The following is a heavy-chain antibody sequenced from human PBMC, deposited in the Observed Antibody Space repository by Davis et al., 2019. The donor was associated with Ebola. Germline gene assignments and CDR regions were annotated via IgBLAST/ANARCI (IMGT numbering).Heavy chain of an antibody. V-gene: IGHV4-59*01. CDR3: AREGFDI. CDR1: GGSMRGFY. J-gene: IGHJ3*02. Sequence: MPSETLSLTCTVSGGSMRGFYWSWIRQLPGKGLEWIGHIYSSESTKYNPSLKSRVTISEDMSENQFSLQLTAVTAADTAVYYCAREGFDIWGQGTLVTVSS. CDR2: IYSSEST.